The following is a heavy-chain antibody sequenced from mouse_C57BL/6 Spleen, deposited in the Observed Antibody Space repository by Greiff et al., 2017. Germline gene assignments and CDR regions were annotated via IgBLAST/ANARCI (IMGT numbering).Heavy chain of an antibody. D-gene: IGHD2-2*01. Sequence: QVQLQQPGAELVKPGASVKMSCKASGYTFTSYWITWVKQRPGQGLEWIGDIYPGSGSTNYNEKFKSKATLTVDTSSSTAYMQLSSLTSEDSAVYYCARVSGYDGYCFDYWGQGTTLTVSS. CDR1: GYTFTSYW. CDR3: ARVSGYDGYCFDY. V-gene: IGHV1-55*01. J-gene: IGHJ2*01. CDR2: IYPGSGST.